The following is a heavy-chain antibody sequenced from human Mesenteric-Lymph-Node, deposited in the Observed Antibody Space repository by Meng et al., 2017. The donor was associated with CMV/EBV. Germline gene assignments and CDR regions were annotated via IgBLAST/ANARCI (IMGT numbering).Heavy chain of an antibody. D-gene: IGHD5-12*01. Sequence: CPASGVAISSYQWTWIRQAPGKGLEWIGYIYYSGSTKSNPSLKSRVTISVDTSKNQFSLKLTSVTAADTAVYYCVRDVSGGYGWFDPWGQGSLVTVSS. CDR1: GVAISSYQ. J-gene: IGHJ5*02. V-gene: IGHV4-59*01. CDR2: IYYSGST. CDR3: VRDVSGGYGWFDP.